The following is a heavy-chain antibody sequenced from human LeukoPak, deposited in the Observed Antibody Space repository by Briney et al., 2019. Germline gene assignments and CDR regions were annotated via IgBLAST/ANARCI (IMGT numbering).Heavy chain of an antibody. Sequence: ASVKVSCKVSGYTLTELSMHRVRQAPGKGLEWMGDFDPEDGETIYAQKFQGRVTMTEDTATDTAYMELSSLRSEDTAVYYCATGEDTAGGFDYWGQGTLVTVSS. D-gene: IGHD2-15*01. CDR1: GYTLTELS. J-gene: IGHJ4*02. CDR3: ATGEDTAGGFDY. CDR2: FDPEDGET. V-gene: IGHV1-24*01.